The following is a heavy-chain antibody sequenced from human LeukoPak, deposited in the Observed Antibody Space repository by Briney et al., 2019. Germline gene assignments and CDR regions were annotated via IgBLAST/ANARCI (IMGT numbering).Heavy chain of an antibody. J-gene: IGHJ3*02. V-gene: IGHV1-24*01. CDR3: AALIAAAGHDAFDI. CDR1: GYTLNELS. CDR2: FDPEDGET. D-gene: IGHD6-13*01. Sequence: ASVKVSCKVSGYTLNELSMHWVRQAPGKGLEWMGGFDPEDGETTYAQKFQGRVTITADTSTDTAYMELSSLRSEDTAVYYCAALIAAAGHDAFDIWGQGTMVTVSS.